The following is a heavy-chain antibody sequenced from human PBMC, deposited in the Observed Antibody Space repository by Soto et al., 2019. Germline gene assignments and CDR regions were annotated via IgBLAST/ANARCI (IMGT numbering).Heavy chain of an antibody. V-gene: IGHV3-30*18. CDR2: ISYDGSNK. D-gene: IGHD3-10*01. J-gene: IGHJ4*02. Sequence: PGGSLRLSCAASGFTFSSYGMHWVRQAPGKGLEWVAVISYDGSNKYYADSVKGRFTISRDNSKNTLYLQMNSLRAEDTAVYYCAKGTYYYGSGKDYWGQGTLVTVSS. CDR1: GFTFSSYG. CDR3: AKGTYYYGSGKDY.